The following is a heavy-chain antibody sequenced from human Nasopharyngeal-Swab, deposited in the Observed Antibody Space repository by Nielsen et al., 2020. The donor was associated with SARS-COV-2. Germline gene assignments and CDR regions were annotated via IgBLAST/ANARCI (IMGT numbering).Heavy chain of an antibody. CDR3: ARNYYDSSDAFDI. D-gene: IGHD3-22*01. V-gene: IGHV3-30-3*01. CDR1: GFTFSSYA. CDR2: ISYDGSNK. J-gene: IGHJ3*02. Sequence: GESLKLSCAASGFTFSSYAMHWVRQAPGQGLEWVSVISYDGSNKYYADSVKGRFTISRDNSKNTLYLQMNSLRAEDTAVYYCARNYYDSSDAFDIWGQGTMVTVSS.